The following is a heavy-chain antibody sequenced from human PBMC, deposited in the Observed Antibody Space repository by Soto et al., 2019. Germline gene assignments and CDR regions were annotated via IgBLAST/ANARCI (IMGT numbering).Heavy chain of an antibody. J-gene: IGHJ4*02. CDR2: INAGNGNT. Sequence: QVQLVQSGAEVKKPGASVNLSCKASGYTFTSYAMHWVRQAPGQRLEWMGWINAGNGNTKYSQKFQGRVTITRDTSASTAYMELSSLRSEDTAVYYCARDFSWFGELIASDYWGQGTLVTVSS. CDR3: ARDFSWFGELIASDY. D-gene: IGHD3-10*01. CDR1: GYTFTSYA. V-gene: IGHV1-3*01.